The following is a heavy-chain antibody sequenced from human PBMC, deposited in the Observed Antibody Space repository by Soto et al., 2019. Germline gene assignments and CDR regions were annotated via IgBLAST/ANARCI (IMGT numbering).Heavy chain of an antibody. CDR1: GFSLSTSGVG. CDR2: IYWSGDE. D-gene: IGHD6-6*01. CDR3: ARGLATLPVFAFDI. J-gene: IGHJ3*02. V-gene: IGHV2-5*01. Sequence: QGTLKESGPTLVKPTQTLTLTCSFSGFSLSTSGVGVGWIRQSPGKALEWLALIYWSGDEHYRPSLKSRLSIIKDTSKNHVVLIKTDMDPVDTATYYCARGLATLPVFAFDIWGQGTMVTVSS.